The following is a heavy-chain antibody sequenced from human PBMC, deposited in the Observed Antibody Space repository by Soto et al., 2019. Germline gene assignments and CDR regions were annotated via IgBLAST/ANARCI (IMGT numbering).Heavy chain of an antibody. Sequence: AASVKVSCKASGYTFTSYGISWVRQAPGQGLEWMGWISAYNGNTNYAQKLQGRVTMTTDTSTSTAYMELRSLRSDDTAVYYCARGGYYDFWSGSLGYYGMDVWGQGTTVTVSS. V-gene: IGHV1-18*04. CDR2: ISAYNGNT. CDR3: ARGGYYDFWSGSLGYYGMDV. D-gene: IGHD3-3*01. CDR1: GYTFTSYG. J-gene: IGHJ6*02.